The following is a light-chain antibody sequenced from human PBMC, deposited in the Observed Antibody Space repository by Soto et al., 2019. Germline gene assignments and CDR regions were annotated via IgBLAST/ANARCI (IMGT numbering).Light chain of an antibody. CDR2: YAS. Sequence: EVVMTQSPATLSVSPGERVTLSCRASESVHRNLAWYQQKPGQGPRTLIYYASTRATGVPDRFTGSGSGTEFTLTISSLHSEDFGVYHCQHYSNWPPTFGPGTKVEIK. CDR3: QHYSNWPPT. J-gene: IGKJ3*01. CDR1: ESVHRN. V-gene: IGKV3-15*01.